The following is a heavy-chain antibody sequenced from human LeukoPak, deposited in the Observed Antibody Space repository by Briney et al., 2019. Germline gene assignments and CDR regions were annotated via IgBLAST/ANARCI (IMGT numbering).Heavy chain of an antibody. J-gene: IGHJ6*02. V-gene: IGHV3-7*01. Sequence: PGGSLRLSCAASGFTFSNYWMHWVRQAPGKGLVWVVNMNQDGSAKGYVDSVKGRFTISRDNARNSLYLQMSSLRAEDTAVYYCATYTHWVAGDVWGQGTTVTVSS. CDR2: MNQDGSAK. D-gene: IGHD3-16*01. CDR3: ATYTHWVAGDV. CDR1: GFTFSNYW.